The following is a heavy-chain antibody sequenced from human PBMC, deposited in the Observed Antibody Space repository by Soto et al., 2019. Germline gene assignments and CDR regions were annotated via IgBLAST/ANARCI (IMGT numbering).Heavy chain of an antibody. D-gene: IGHD3-10*01. V-gene: IGHV1-3*01. Sequence: QVQLVQSGAEVKKPGASVKVSCKASGYTFTAYPVHWVRQAPGQRLEWMGWINGANGDTGYSQKFQGRVTVTRDTSANTVYMELSSLTSENTAVYYCARKDYYGAGIYYFDHWGKGTLVTVSS. CDR2: INGANGDT. J-gene: IGHJ4*02. CDR1: GYTFTAYP. CDR3: ARKDYYGAGIYYFDH.